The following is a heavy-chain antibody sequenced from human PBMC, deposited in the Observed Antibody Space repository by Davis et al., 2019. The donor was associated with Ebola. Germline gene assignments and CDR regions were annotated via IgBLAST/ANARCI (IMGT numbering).Heavy chain of an antibody. D-gene: IGHD2-2*01. J-gene: IGHJ6*02. Sequence: GESLKISCAASGFTFSSYAMSWVRQAPGKGLEWVSAISGSGGSTYYADSVKGRFTISRDNSKNTLYLQMNSLRAEDTAVHYCARDDIVVVPAAISAPDYYYYYGMDVWGQGTTVTVSS. CDR2: ISGSGGST. V-gene: IGHV3-23*01. CDR1: GFTFSSYA. CDR3: ARDDIVVVPAAISAPDYYYYYGMDV.